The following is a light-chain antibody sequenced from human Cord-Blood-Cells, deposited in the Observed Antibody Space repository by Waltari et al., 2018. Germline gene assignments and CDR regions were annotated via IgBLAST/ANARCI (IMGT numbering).Light chain of an antibody. J-gene: IGKJ2*01. Sequence: ESVLTQSPGTLSLSPGARATLSCRASQSVSSSYLAWYQQKPGQAPRLLIYDASSRATGIPDRFSGTGSATDFTLTTSRLEPEAFAVHYCQQPGSSPPSTFGQGTKLVLK. CDR2: DAS. V-gene: IGKV3-20*01. CDR3: QQPGSSPPST. CDR1: QSVSSSY.